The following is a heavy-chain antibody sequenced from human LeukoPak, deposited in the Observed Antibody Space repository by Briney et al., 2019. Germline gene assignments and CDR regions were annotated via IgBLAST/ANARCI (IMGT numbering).Heavy chain of an antibody. V-gene: IGHV4-34*01. CDR1: GGSFSGYY. CDR3: ARYYDSSGYYYHDY. Sequence: SETLSLTCAVYGGSFSGYYWSWIRQPPGKGLEWIGEINHSGSTNYNPSLKSRVTISVDTSKNQFSLKLSSVTAADTAVYYRARYYDSSGYYYHDYWGQGTLVTVSS. D-gene: IGHD3-22*01. J-gene: IGHJ4*02. CDR2: INHSGST.